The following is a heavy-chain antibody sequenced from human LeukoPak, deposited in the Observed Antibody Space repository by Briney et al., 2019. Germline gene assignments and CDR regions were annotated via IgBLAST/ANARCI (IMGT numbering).Heavy chain of an antibody. V-gene: IGHV3-23*01. CDR2: ISGSGDST. Sequence: PGGSLRLSCAASGFTFGNYAMSWVRQAPGKGLEWVSAISGSGDSTYYADPVKGRFTISRDNSKNTLDLQMNSLRAEDTAVYYCARELKVAGPTTGFDYWGQGTLVTVSS. D-gene: IGHD1-26*01. CDR1: GFTFGNYA. CDR3: ARELKVAGPTTGFDY. J-gene: IGHJ4*02.